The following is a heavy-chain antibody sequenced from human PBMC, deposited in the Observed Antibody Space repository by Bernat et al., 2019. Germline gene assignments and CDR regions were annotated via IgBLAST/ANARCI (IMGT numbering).Heavy chain of an antibody. CDR2: IYYSGST. CDR1: GGSISSSSYY. J-gene: IGHJ6*02. Sequence: QLQLQESGPGLVKPSETLSLTCIVSGGSISSSSYYWGWIRQPPGKGLEWIGSIYYSGSTYYNPSLKSRVTISVDTSKNQFSLKLSSVTAADTAVYYCARDRGALVGAYYGMDVWGQGTTVTVSS. D-gene: IGHD1-26*01. CDR3: ARDRGALVGAYYGMDV. V-gene: IGHV4-39*07.